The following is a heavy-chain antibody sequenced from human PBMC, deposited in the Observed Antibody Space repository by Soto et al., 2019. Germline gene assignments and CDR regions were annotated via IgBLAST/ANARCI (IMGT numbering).Heavy chain of an antibody. D-gene: IGHD3-22*01. Sequence: ASVKVSCKASGYTFTSYYMHWVRQAPGQGLEWMGIINPSGGSTSYAQKFQGRVTMTRDTSTSTVYMELSSLRSEDTAVYYCARTLGVYDSSGPFDYWGQGTLVTVSS. CDR1: GYTFTSYY. J-gene: IGHJ4*02. CDR2: INPSGGST. CDR3: ARTLGVYDSSGPFDY. V-gene: IGHV1-46*03.